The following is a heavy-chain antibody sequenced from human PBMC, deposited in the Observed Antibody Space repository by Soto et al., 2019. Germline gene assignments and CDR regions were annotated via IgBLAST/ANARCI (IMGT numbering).Heavy chain of an antibody. CDR2: IYYSGST. J-gene: IGHJ4*02. CDR3: AALMVYDFAYYFDY. CDR1: GCSISSYY. D-gene: IGHD2-8*01. V-gene: IGHV4-59*01. Sequence: PXETLSLTCTVSGCSISSYYWSWIRQPPGKGLEWIGYIYYSGSTNYNPSLKSRVTISVDTSKNQFSLKLSSVTAADTAVYYCAALMVYDFAYYFDYWGQGTLVTVSS.